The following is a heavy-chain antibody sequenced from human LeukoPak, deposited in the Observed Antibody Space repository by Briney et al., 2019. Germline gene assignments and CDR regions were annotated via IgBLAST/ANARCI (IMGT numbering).Heavy chain of an antibody. CDR3: AKGFRYCSGGSCRDYGMDV. CDR2: ISGSGGST. CDR1: GFTFSSYA. V-gene: IGHV3-23*01. D-gene: IGHD2-15*01. Sequence: PGGSLGLSCAASGFTFSSYAMSWVRQAPGKGLEWVSAISGSGGSTYYADSVKGRFTISRDNSKNTLYLQMNSLRAEDTAVYYCAKGFRYCSGGSCRDYGMDVWGQGTTVTVSS. J-gene: IGHJ6*02.